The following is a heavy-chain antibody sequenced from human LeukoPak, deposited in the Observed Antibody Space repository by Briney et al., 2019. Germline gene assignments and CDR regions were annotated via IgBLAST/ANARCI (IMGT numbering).Heavy chain of an antibody. V-gene: IGHV1-69*05. CDR3: SRDGIAVAGNGMDV. CDR2: IIPIFGTA. Sequence: SVKVSCKASGGTFSSYAISWVRQDPGQGLEWMGRIIPIFGTANYAQKFQGRVTITTDESTSTAYMELSSLRSEDTAVYYCSRDGIAVAGNGMDVWGKGTTVTVSS. CDR1: GGTFSSYA. J-gene: IGHJ6*03. D-gene: IGHD6-19*01.